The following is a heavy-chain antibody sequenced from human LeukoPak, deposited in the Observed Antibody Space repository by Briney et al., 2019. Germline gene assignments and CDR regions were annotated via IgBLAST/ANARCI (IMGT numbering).Heavy chain of an antibody. CDR1: GVTFSSYA. CDR2: ISYDGSNK. CDR3: ARVTPLDPSYFDY. J-gene: IGHJ4*02. V-gene: IGHV3-30-3*01. Sequence: GGSLRLSCAASGVTFSSYAMHWVRQAPGKGLEWVAVISYDGSNKYYADSVKGRFTISRDNSKNTLYLQMNSLRAEDTAVYYCARVTPLDPSYFDYWGQGTLVTVSS.